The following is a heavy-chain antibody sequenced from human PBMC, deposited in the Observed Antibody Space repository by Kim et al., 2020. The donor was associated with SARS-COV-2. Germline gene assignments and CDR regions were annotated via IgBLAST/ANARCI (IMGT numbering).Heavy chain of an antibody. Sequence: TNYNPSLKSRVTRSVDTSKNQFSLKLSSVTAADTAVYYCARDRSRNFDYWGQGTLVTVSS. J-gene: IGHJ4*02. CDR3: ARDRSRNFDY. CDR2: T. V-gene: IGHV4-59*01.